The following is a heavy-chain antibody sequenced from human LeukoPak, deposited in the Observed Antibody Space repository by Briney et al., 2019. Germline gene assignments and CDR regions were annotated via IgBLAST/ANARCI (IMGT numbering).Heavy chain of an antibody. J-gene: IGHJ1*01. CDR3: AKAGPIPTYYYDSSGYYHYEYFQH. CDR2: ISGSGGST. CDR1: GFTFSSYA. D-gene: IGHD3-22*01. Sequence: PGGSLRLSCAASGFTFSSYAMSWVRQAPWKGLEWVSAISGSGGSTYYADSVKGRFTISRDNSKNTLYLQMNSLRAEDTAVYYCAKAGPIPTYYYDSSGYYHYEYFQHWGQGTLVTVSS. V-gene: IGHV3-23*01.